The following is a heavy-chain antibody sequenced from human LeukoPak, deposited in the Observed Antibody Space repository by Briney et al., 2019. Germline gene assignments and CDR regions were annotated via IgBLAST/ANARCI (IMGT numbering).Heavy chain of an antibody. CDR3: ARDGSPYGSGSYYPMSPFDY. CDR2: IIPILGIA. V-gene: IGHV1-69*04. Sequence: GASVKVSCKASVGTFSSYAISWVRQAPGQGLEWMGRIIPILGIANYAQKFQGRVTITADKSTSTAYMELSSLRSEETAVYYCARDGSPYGSGSYYPMSPFDYWGQGTLVTVSS. CDR1: VGTFSSYA. D-gene: IGHD3-10*01. J-gene: IGHJ4*02.